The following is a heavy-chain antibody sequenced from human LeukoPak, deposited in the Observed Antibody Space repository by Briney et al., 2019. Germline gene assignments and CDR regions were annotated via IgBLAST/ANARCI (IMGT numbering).Heavy chain of an antibody. CDR3: ARNERRAQKDTYYAYFYYMDV. CDR2: IYTSGTT. D-gene: IGHD6-25*01. CDR1: GGSISSYY. Sequence: SETLSLTCSVSGGSISSYYWSWIRQPAGKGLECIGRIYTSGTTDYNPSLMSRVTMSVDTSKNQFSLKLSSVIAADTAVYYCARNERRAQKDTYYAYFYYMDVWGKGSTVTVSS. J-gene: IGHJ6*03. V-gene: IGHV4-4*07.